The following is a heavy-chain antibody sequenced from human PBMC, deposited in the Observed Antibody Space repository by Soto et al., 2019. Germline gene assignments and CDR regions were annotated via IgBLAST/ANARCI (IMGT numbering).Heavy chain of an antibody. CDR2: MNPNSGNT. V-gene: IGHV1-8*01. J-gene: IGHJ6*02. CDR3: ARWPDGYYYYGMDV. CDR1: GYTFTSYD. Sequence: QVQLVQSGAEVKKPGASVKVSCKASGYTFTSYDINWVRQATGQGLEWMGWMNPNSGNTGYAQKFQGRVTMTRNTSISTAYMELSSMRSEDTAVYYCARWPDGYYYYGMDVWGQGTTVTVSS.